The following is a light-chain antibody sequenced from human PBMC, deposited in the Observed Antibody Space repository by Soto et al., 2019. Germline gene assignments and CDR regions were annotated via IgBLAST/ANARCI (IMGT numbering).Light chain of an antibody. CDR3: QQYNSYSEA. Sequence: AIRMTQSPSSLSASTGDRVSITCRATQDIGTYLAWYQQIPGKAPKLLIYKASTLKSGVPSRFSGSGSGTEFTLTISSLQPDDFATYYCQQYNSYSEACGQGTKVDIK. CDR2: KAS. J-gene: IGKJ1*01. V-gene: IGKV1-8*01. CDR1: QDIGTY.